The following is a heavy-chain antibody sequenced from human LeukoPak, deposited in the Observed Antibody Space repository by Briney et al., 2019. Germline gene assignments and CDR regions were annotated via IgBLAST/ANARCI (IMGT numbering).Heavy chain of an antibody. CDR2: IYYSGST. V-gene: IGHV4-30-4*02. Sequence: SETLSLTCTVSGGSISSGDYYWSWIRQPPGKGLEWIGYIYYSGSTYYNPSLKSRVTISVDTSKNQFSLKLSSVTAADTAVYYCARDNVAPYCSSTSCYEYYYGMDVWGQGTTVTVSS. J-gene: IGHJ6*02. CDR3: ARDNVAPYCSSTSCYEYYYGMDV. CDR1: GGSISSGDYY. D-gene: IGHD2-2*01.